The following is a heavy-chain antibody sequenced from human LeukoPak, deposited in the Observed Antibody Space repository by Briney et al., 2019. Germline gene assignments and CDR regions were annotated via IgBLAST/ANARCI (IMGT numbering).Heavy chain of an antibody. CDR3: ARAGEMRYMDA. D-gene: IGHD5-24*01. J-gene: IGHJ6*03. V-gene: IGHV3-74*01. Sequence: GGSLRLSCAASGFTFSSYWMHWVRQAPGKGLVWVSRINSDGSSTTYADSVKGRFTISRDNAKNTLFLQMNSLRADDTAIYYCARAGEMRYMDAWGKGTAVTVSS. CDR2: INSDGSST. CDR1: GFTFSSYW.